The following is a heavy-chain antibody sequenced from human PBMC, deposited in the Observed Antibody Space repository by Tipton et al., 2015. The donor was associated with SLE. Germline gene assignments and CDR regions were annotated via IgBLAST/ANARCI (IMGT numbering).Heavy chain of an antibody. CDR2: IYSSGST. Sequence: TLSLTCAVSGPSINNAYYWGWIRQPPGKGLEWIGTIYSSGSTYYSPSLKSRISLSVDTSRNQLSLKLSSVTAADTAVYYCARGGYSTSSGIWVWGEGTTVTVSS. J-gene: IGHJ6*04. V-gene: IGHV4-38-2*01. CDR3: ARGGYSTSSGIWV. D-gene: IGHD6-6*01. CDR1: GPSINNAYY.